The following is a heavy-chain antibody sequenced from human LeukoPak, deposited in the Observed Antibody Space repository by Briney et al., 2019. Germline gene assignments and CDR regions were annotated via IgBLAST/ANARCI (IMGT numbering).Heavy chain of an antibody. CDR3: TTFNILRSGISSIDY. Sequence: PGGSLRLSCAASGFTFSNAWMSWVRQAPGKGLEWVGRIKSKTDGGTTDYAAPVKGRFTISRDDSKNTLYLQMNSLKTEDTAVYYCTTFNILRSGISSIDYWGQETLVTVSS. CDR2: IKSKTDGGTT. J-gene: IGHJ4*02. D-gene: IGHD2-15*01. V-gene: IGHV3-15*01. CDR1: GFTFSNAW.